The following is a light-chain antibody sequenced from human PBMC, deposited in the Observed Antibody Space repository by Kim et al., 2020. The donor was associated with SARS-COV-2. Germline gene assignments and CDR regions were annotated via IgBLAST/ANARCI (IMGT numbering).Light chain of an antibody. CDR1: SNNVGNQG. CDR2: RNN. Sequence: QTATLTCTGNSNNVGNQGAAWLQQHQGHPPKLLSYRNNNRPSGISERLSASRSGNTASLTITGLQPEDEADYYCSAWDFTLSAWVFGGGTKLTVL. J-gene: IGLJ3*02. CDR3: SAWDFTLSAWV. V-gene: IGLV10-54*01.